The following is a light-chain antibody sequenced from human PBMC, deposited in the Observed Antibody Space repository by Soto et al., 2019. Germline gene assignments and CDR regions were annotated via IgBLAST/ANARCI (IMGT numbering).Light chain of an antibody. CDR3: QDSGSSAWT. V-gene: IGKV3-20*01. Sequence: ENVLTQSAVTLSLSPGERATLSCRASQSVSGNLAWYQQKPGQAPRLLIYGASTRASGIPERLRGSGSGTDFTLPIGRLEPEDWSVDDGQDSGSSAWTLGRGTKVDIK. CDR2: GAS. CDR1: QSVSGN. J-gene: IGKJ1*01.